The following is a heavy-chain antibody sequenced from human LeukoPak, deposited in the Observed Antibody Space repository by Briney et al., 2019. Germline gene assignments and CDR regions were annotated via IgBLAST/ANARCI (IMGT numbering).Heavy chain of an antibody. Sequence: SETLSLTCTVSGGSISSYYWSWIRQTPGKGLEWIGYIYYSGSTNYNPSLKSRGTISVDTSKSQFSLKLSSVTAADTVVYYCARLGGYGYFDEWGQGSLVTVSS. J-gene: IGHJ4*02. CDR1: GGSISSYY. CDR2: IYYSGST. CDR3: ARLGGYGYFDE. V-gene: IGHV4-59*01. D-gene: IGHD5-12*01.